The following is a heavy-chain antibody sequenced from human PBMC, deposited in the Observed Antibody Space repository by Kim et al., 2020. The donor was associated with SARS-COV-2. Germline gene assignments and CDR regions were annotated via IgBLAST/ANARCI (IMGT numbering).Heavy chain of an antibody. CDR2: K. Sequence: KYYVDSGKGRFTISRDNAKNSLYLQMNSLRVEDTAVYHCARVESSGWHLYWGQGTLVTVSS. CDR3: ARVESSGWHLY. V-gene: IGHV3-7*03. J-gene: IGHJ4*02. D-gene: IGHD6-19*01.